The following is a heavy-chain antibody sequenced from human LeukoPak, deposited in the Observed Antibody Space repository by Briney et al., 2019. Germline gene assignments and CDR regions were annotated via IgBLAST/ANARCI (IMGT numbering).Heavy chain of an antibody. J-gene: IGHJ5*01. Sequence: GGSLSLSCAASGFTFSSFAMSWVRQAPGKGLEWVSAISGSGGSTCYADSVKGRFTISRDNSKNTLYLQMNSLRAEDTAVYYCASWDGSHSSGWYDFWGQGTLVTVSS. CDR2: ISGSGGST. D-gene: IGHD6-19*01. CDR3: ASWDGSHSSGWYDF. CDR1: GFTFSSFA. V-gene: IGHV3-23*01.